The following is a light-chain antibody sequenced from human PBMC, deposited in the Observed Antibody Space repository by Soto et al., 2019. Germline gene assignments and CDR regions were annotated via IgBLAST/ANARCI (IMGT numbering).Light chain of an antibody. CDR1: QSINYY. CDR3: QHSYNTLT. J-gene: IGKJ4*01. V-gene: IGKV1-39*01. CDR2: AAS. Sequence: DIQMTQSPSSLSASVGDRVTITCRASQSINYYLNWYQQKPWKAPKLLIYAASSLQSGVPLRFSGSGSGTDFTLTISSLQPEDFATYYCQHSYNTLTFGGGTKVEIK.